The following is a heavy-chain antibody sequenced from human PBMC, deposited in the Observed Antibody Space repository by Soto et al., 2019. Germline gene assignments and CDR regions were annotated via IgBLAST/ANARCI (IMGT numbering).Heavy chain of an antibody. Sequence: EVQLLESGGGLEQPGGSLTLSCATSGFSFWTYAMSWVRRAPGKGLEWVSSISGSGTNTYFAESVKGRFTISRDNSNNTGFLQMTNLSAEDTATYHWVKANGRWLERDVFDIWGQGTKGPVSS. J-gene: IGHJ3*02. V-gene: IGHV3-23*01. CDR2: ISGSGTNT. CDR1: GFSFWTYA. CDR3: VKANGRWLERDVFDI. D-gene: IGHD1-1*01.